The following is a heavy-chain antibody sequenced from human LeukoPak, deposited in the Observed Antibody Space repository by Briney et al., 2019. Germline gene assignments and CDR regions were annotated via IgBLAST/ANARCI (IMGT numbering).Heavy chain of an antibody. D-gene: IGHD6-19*01. V-gene: IGHV3-23*01. CDR3: AKAYSSGWPEYYFDY. CDR2: ISGSGGST. J-gene: IGHJ4*02. Sequence: GGSLRLSCAASGFTFTGYAMSWVRQAPGKGLEWVSAISGSGGSTYYADSVKGRFTISRDNSKNTLYLQMNSLRAEDTAVYYCAKAYSSGWPEYYFDYWGQGTLVTVSS. CDR1: GFTFTGYA.